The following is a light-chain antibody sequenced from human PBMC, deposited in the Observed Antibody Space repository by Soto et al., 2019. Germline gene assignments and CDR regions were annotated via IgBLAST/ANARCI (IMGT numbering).Light chain of an antibody. CDR3: QQYGNSPLT. V-gene: IGKV3-20*01. J-gene: IGKJ4*01. Sequence: EIVLTQSPGTLSLSPGERATLSCRASQRVSSTYLAWYQQNPGQAPRLLIYGASGRATGIPDRFSGSGSGTDFTLTISRLEPEDFAVYYCQQYGNSPLTFGGGTKVDI. CDR1: QRVSSTY. CDR2: GAS.